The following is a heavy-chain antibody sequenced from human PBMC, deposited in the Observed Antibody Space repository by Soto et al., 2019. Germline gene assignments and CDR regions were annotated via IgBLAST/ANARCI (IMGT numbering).Heavy chain of an antibody. CDR1: GYTFTSYG. D-gene: IGHD1-26*01. CDR3: ARTIRYRGSYSDY. CDR2: ISAYNGNT. V-gene: IGHV1-18*01. Sequence: QVQLVQSGAEVKKPGASVKVSCKASGYTFTSYGISWVRQAPGQGLEWMGWISAYNGNTNYAKKRKGRVTRTTDTSTSTAYMERRSRRSDDTAVYYCARTIRYRGSYSDYWGQGTLVTVSS. J-gene: IGHJ4*02.